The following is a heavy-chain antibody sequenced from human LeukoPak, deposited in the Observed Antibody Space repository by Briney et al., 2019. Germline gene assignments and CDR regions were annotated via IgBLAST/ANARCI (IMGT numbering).Heavy chain of an antibody. V-gene: IGHV1-18*01. Sequence: ASVKVSCKASGYTFTSYGISWVRQAPGQGLEWMGWISAYNGNTNYAQKLQGRVTMTTDTSTSTAYMELRSLRSDDTAVYYCARELSGYDFAYYYYMDVWGKGTTVTISS. CDR3: ARELSGYDFAYYYYMDV. CDR2: ISAYNGNT. J-gene: IGHJ6*03. CDR1: GYTFTSYG. D-gene: IGHD5-12*01.